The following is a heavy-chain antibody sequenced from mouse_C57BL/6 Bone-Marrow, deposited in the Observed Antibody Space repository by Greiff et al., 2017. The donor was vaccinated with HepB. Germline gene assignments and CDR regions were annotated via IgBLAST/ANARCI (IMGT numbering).Heavy chain of an antibody. V-gene: IGHV1-81*01. CDR3: ARAYYKGYFDY. D-gene: IGHD2-12*01. Sequence: QVQLQQSGAELARPGASVKLSCKASGYTFTSYGISWVKQRTGQGLEWIGEIYPRSGNTYYNEKFKGKATLTADKSSSTAYMELRGLTSEDSAVYICARAYYKGYFDYWGQGTTLTVSS. CDR2: IYPRSGNT. CDR1: GYTFTSYG. J-gene: IGHJ2*01.